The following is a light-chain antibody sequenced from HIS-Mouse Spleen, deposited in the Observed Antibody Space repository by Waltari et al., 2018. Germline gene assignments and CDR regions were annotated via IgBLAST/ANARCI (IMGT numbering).Light chain of an antibody. Sequence: QSALTQPASVSGSPGQSITISCTGTSSDVGSYNLVSWYQPHPGKAPKLMIYEGSKRPSGVSNRFSGSKSGNPASLTISGLQAEDEADYYCCSYAGSSTLVFGGGTKLTVL. CDR1: SSDVGSYNL. CDR3: CSYAGSSTLV. CDR2: EGS. V-gene: IGLV2-23*01. J-gene: IGLJ2*01.